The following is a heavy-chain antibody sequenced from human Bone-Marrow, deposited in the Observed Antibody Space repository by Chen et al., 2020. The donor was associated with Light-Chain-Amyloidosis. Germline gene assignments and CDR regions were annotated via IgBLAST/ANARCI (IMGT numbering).Heavy chain of an antibody. Sequence: EVQLVESGGGLVQPGGSLRLSCATSGFNFSSFGMRWVRQAPGKGLEWVSTVSGSTGSTYYAGAVKGRFIISRDNSKSTLYLQMNSLRAGDTAVYFCTRKGGYFDFWGQGSLVTVSS. CDR2: VSGSTGST. J-gene: IGHJ4*02. V-gene: IGHV3-23*04. CDR3: TRKGGYFDF. D-gene: IGHD3-10*01. CDR1: GFNFSSFG.